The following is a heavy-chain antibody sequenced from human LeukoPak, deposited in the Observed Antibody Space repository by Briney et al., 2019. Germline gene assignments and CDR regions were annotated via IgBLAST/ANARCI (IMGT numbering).Heavy chain of an antibody. CDR3: ARDPGSSSWYGRDY. Sequence: GGSLRLSCAASGFTFSSYSMNWVRQAPGEGLEWVSSISSSSSYIYYADSVKGRFTISRDNAKNSLYLQMNSLRAEDTAVYYCARDPGSSSWYGRDYWGQGTLVTVSS. V-gene: IGHV3-21*01. D-gene: IGHD6-13*01. CDR2: ISSSSSYI. J-gene: IGHJ4*02. CDR1: GFTFSSYS.